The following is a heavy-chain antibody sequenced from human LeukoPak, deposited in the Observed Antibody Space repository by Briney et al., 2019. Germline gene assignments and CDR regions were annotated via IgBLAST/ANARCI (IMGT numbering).Heavy chain of an antibody. J-gene: IGHJ4*02. CDR3: ARDSAGNQYSSGNFDL. CDR1: GFAVKSSY. Sequence: PGGSLRLSCAASGFAVKSSYMNWVSQAPWKGLEWVSVLYAGGESYYADSVLGRFTISRDNSNNTVFLEMNSLTADDTAVYFCARDSAGNQYSSGNFDLWGQGTLVTVSS. V-gene: IGHV3-53*01. D-gene: IGHD3-10*01. CDR2: LYAGGES.